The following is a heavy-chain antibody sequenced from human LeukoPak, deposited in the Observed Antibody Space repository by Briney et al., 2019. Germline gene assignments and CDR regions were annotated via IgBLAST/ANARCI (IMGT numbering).Heavy chain of an antibody. CDR2: INHSGST. CDR3: ARLLVEVGDDY. Sequence: SETLSLTCAVYGGSFRGYYWSWIRQPPGKGLEWIGEINHSGSTNYNPSLKSRVTISVDTSKNQFSLKLSSVTAADTAVYYCARLLVEVGDDYWGQGTLVTVSS. CDR1: GGSFRGYY. V-gene: IGHV4-34*01. J-gene: IGHJ4*02. D-gene: IGHD6-13*01.